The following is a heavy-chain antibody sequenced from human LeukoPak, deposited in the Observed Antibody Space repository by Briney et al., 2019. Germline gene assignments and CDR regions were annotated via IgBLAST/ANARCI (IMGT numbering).Heavy chain of an antibody. CDR3: ARAGYDFWSGYPTPLGI. D-gene: IGHD3-3*01. V-gene: IGHV4-59*01. CDR2: IYYSGST. J-gene: IGHJ3*02. Sequence: PSETLSLTCTVSGGSISSYYWSWIRQPPGEGLEWIGYIYYSGSTNYNPSLKSRVTISVDTSKNQFSLKLSSVTAADTAVYYCARAGYDFWSGYPTPLGIWGQGTMVTVSS. CDR1: GGSISSYY.